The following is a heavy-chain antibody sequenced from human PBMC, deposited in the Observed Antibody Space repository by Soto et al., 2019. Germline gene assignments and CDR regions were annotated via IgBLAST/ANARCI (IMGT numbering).Heavy chain of an antibody. CDR2: ISYDGSNK. D-gene: IGHD3-3*01. J-gene: IGHJ4*02. CDR3: AREIPITIFGVVITNFDY. CDR1: GFTFSSYA. Sequence: GGSLRLSCAASGFTFSSYAMHWVRQAPGKGLEWVAVISYDGSNKYYADSVKGRFTISRDNSKNTLYLQMNSLRAEDTAVYYCAREIPITIFGVVITNFDYWGQGTLVTVSS. V-gene: IGHV3-30-3*01.